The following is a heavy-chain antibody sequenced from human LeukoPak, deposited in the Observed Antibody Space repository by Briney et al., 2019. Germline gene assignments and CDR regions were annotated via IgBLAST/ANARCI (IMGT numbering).Heavy chain of an antibody. Sequence: GGSLRLSCAASGFTFRKYWLHWVRQAPGKGLVWVSRINPDDGSTSYADSVKGRFTISRDNAKSTLYLQMNSLRAEDTAVYYCARAASRRGSSWYYLRDAFDIWGQGTMVTVSS. D-gene: IGHD6-13*01. V-gene: IGHV3-74*01. CDR1: GFTFRKYW. CDR2: INPDDGST. CDR3: ARAASRRGSSWYYLRDAFDI. J-gene: IGHJ3*02.